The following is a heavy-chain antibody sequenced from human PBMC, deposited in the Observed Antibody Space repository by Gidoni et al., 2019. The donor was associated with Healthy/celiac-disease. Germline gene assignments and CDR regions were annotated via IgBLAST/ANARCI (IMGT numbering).Heavy chain of an antibody. CDR1: GYTFTSYY. CDR3: ARDRHAFDI. V-gene: IGHV1-46*01. CDR2: INPSGGRI. J-gene: IGHJ3*02. Sequence: QVQLVQSGAEVQKPRASVKVYCKTSGYTFTSYYMPWVRQAPGQGVEWMGIINPSGGRISYAQSFHGIVTMTRDTSTSTVYMELSSLRSEDTAVSYCARDRHAFDIWGQVTIVTVFS. D-gene: IGHD6-6*01.